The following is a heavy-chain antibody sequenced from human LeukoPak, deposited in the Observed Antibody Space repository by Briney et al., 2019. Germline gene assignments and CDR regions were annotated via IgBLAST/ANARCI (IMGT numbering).Heavy chain of an antibody. D-gene: IGHD3-10*01. CDR2: ITGSGGST. CDR3: AKGVGVYTNWFDP. CDR1: GFSFSTYA. J-gene: IGHJ5*02. V-gene: IGHV3-23*01. Sequence: SGGSLRLSCAASGFSFSTYAMTWVRQAPGKGLEWVSTITGSGGSTYYADSVKGRFTISRDNSKNTLYVQMNSLRAEDTAVYYCAKGVGVYTNWFDPWGKGTLVTVSS.